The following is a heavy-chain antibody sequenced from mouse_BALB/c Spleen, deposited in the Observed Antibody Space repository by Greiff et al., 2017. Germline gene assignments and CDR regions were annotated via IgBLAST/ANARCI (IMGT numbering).Heavy chain of an antibody. CDR1: GFTFSSYA. CDR2: ISSGGSYT. CDR3: ARDGGLGYDMDD. Sequence: EVQVVESGGGLVKPGGSLKLSCAASGFTFSSYAMSWVRQSPEKRLEWVAEISSGGSYTYYPDTVTGRFTISRDNAKNTLYLEMSSLRAEDTAMYYCARDGGLGYDMDDWGEGTSVTVSS. V-gene: IGHV5-9-4*01. D-gene: IGHD4-1*01. J-gene: IGHJ4*01.